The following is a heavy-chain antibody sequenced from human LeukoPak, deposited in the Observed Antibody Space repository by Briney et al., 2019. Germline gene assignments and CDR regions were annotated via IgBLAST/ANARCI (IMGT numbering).Heavy chain of an antibody. D-gene: IGHD4/OR15-4a*01. CDR3: TTHAPHRLWQYDY. Sequence: PVGSLRLSCAASGFTFSNAWMSWVRQAPGKGLEWVGRIKSISDGGTTDYAAPVKGRFTISRDDSKNTLYLQMNSLKTEDTAVYYCTTHAPHRLWQYDYWGQGTLVTVRS. V-gene: IGHV3-15*01. CDR2: IKSISDGGTT. CDR1: GFTFSNAW. J-gene: IGHJ4*02.